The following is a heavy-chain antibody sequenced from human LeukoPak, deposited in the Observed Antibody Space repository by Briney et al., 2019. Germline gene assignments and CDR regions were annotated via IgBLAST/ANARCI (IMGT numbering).Heavy chain of an antibody. CDR3: ARLRRSVGRAAASYYMAV. CDR1: GGSISSHY. D-gene: IGHD6-13*01. V-gene: IGHV4-59*11. Sequence: KTSETLSLTCTVSGGSISSHYWSWIRQPPGKGLEWIGYIYYSGSTNYNPSLRSRVTISVDTSKNQFSLKLSSVTAAATAVYYCARLRRSVGRAAASYYMAVWGKGTTVTVSS. J-gene: IGHJ6*03. CDR2: IYYSGST.